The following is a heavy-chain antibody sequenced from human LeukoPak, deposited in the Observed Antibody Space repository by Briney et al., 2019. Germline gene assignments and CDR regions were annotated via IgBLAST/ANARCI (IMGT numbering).Heavy chain of an antibody. CDR3: ARQDGRGRPNAFDY. D-gene: IGHD5-24*01. Sequence: SEILSLTCTVSGGSISSSNYYWDWIRQPPGKGLEWVGNIYYRGNTFYNPSLRSRATISVDTSKNQFSLKLSSVTAADTAVYYCARQDGRGRPNAFDYWGQGILVTVSS. CDR1: GGSISSSNYY. V-gene: IGHV4-39*01. J-gene: IGHJ4*02. CDR2: IYYRGNT.